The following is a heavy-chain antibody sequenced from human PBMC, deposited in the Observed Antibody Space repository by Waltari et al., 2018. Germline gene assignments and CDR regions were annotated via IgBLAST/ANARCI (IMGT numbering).Heavy chain of an antibody. V-gene: IGHV3-23*01. D-gene: IGHD3-10*01. CDR1: GFTFSSYA. J-gene: IGHJ5*02. Sequence: EVQLLESGGGLVQPGGSLRLSCAASGFTFSSYAMSWVRQAPGQGLEWVSAISGSGGSTYYADSVKGRFTISRDNSKNTLYLQMNSLRAEDTAVYYCAKDRTYYYGSGSYGDNWFDPWGQGTLVTVSS. CDR2: ISGSGGST. CDR3: AKDRTYYYGSGSYGDNWFDP.